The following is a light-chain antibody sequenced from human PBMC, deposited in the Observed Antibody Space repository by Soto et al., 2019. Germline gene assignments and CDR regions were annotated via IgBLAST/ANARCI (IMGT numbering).Light chain of an antibody. Sequence: QSALTQPASVSGSPGQSITISCTGTSSDIGSYEYVSWYQQYPGKAPKLIIYDVNNRPSGVSNRFSGSKSVNTASLTISGLQAEDEGDYYCNSMTTSSTSRFVFGTGTKLTVL. CDR2: DVN. V-gene: IGLV2-14*01. J-gene: IGLJ1*01. CDR3: NSMTTSSTSRFV. CDR1: SSDIGSYEY.